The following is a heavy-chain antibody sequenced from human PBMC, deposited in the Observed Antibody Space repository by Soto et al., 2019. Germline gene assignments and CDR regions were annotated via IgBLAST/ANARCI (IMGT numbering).Heavy chain of an antibody. CDR3: ARQAYSGSYSRGGFDY. J-gene: IGHJ4*02. CDR1: GGSISSYY. V-gene: IGHV4-59*08. CDR2: IYYSGST. Sequence: QVQLQESGPGLVKPSETLSLTCTVSGGSISSYYWSWIRQPPGKGLEWIGYIYYSGSTKYNPSLKIRVTISVDTSKNQFSLKLSSVTAADTAVYYCARQAYSGSYSRGGFDYWGQGTLVTVSS. D-gene: IGHD1-26*01.